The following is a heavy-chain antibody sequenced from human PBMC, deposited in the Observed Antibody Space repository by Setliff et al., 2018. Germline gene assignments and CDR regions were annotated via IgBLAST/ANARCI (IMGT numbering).Heavy chain of an antibody. J-gene: IGHJ5*02. D-gene: IGHD3-9*01. V-gene: IGHV4-61*02. CDR2: IHASGSP. CDR3: AKERYFDWFDM. Sequence: SETLSLTCTVSGGSITRGSFYWSWIRQSDGKRLEWIGRIHASGSPNYNPSLKSRVTISLDPSANQFSLNLSSVTAADTAFYYCAKERYFDWFDMWGQGTLVTVSS. CDR1: GGSITRGSFY.